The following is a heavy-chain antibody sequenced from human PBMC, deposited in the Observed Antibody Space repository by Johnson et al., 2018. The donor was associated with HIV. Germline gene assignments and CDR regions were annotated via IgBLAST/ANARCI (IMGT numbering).Heavy chain of an antibody. CDR1: GLTFSNYG. V-gene: IGHV3-49*04. J-gene: IGHJ3*02. CDR3: TRDLHWGAARCAFDI. D-gene: IGHD6-6*01. CDR2: IRSKTYGGTT. Sequence: VQLVESGGGLVQPGRSLRLSCEASGLTFSNYGMHWVRQAPGKGLEWVGFIRSKTYGGTTEYAASVKGRFTISRDDSKSIAYLQMKSLKTEDTAVYYCTRDLHWGAARCAFDIWGQGTMVTVSS.